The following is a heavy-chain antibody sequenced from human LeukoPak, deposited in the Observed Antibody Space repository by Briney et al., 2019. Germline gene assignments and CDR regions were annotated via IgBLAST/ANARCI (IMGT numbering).Heavy chain of an antibody. CDR1: GDSIGTSY. CDR2: VHYTGST. V-gene: IGHV4-59*08. Sequence: PSETLSLTCIVSGDSIGTSYWNWIRQPPGKGLEWIAYVHYTGSTNYNPSLKSRVTISIDTSKNQFSLELSSVTAADTAVYYCASFRFGRSWFDPWGQGTLVTVSS. J-gene: IGHJ5*02. D-gene: IGHD3-10*01. CDR3: ASFRFGRSWFDP.